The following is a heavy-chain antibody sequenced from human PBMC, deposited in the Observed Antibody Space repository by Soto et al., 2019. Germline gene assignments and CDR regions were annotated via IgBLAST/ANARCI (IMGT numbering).Heavy chain of an antibody. CDR2: IYYSGST. J-gene: IGHJ6*03. Sequence: SETLSLTCTVSGGSISSYYWSWIRQPPGKGLEWIGYIYYSGSTNYNPSPKSRVTISVDTSKNQFSLKLSSVTAADTAVYYCARIPLYCSGGSCYGGYYYYMDVWGKGTTVTVSS. CDR1: GGSISSYY. D-gene: IGHD2-15*01. CDR3: ARIPLYCSGGSCYGGYYYYMDV. V-gene: IGHV4-59*01.